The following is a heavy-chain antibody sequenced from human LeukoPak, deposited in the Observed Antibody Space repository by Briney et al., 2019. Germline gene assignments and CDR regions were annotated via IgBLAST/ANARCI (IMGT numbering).Heavy chain of an antibody. V-gene: IGHV3-30*02. Sequence: GGSLRLSCAASGFTFSRFGMHWVRQAPGQGLEWVAFILYDGTKKYYADSVKGRFSISRDNSKNTLYLDMNSLRAGDTAVYYCARERDDYDDPGPLDYWGQGTLVTVSS. CDR1: GFTFSRFG. CDR3: ARERDDYDDPGPLDY. D-gene: IGHD4-17*01. J-gene: IGHJ4*02. CDR2: ILYDGTKK.